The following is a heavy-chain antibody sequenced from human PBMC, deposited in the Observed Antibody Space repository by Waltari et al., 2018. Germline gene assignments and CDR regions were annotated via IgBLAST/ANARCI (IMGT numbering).Heavy chain of an antibody. CDR2: IYYSGST. Sequence: QLQLQESGPGLVKPSETLSLTCTVSGGSISSSSYYWGWIRQPPGKGLEWIGSIYYSGSTYYNPSLKSRVTISKDTSKNQVVLTMTNMDPVDTATYYCARIRVHYYMDVWGKGTTVTVSS. CDR3: ARIRVHYYMDV. J-gene: IGHJ6*03. V-gene: IGHV4-39*07. CDR1: GGSISSSSYY. D-gene: IGHD2-15*01.